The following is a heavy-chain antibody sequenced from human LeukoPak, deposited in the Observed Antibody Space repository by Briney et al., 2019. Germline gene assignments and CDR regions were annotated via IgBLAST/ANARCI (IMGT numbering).Heavy chain of an antibody. CDR1: GFTFSSYW. J-gene: IGHJ6*02. D-gene: IGHD2-2*03. CDR3: ARDGGYCTSTSCYFNYHYGLDV. CDR2: IKQDGSEK. V-gene: IGHV3-7*01. Sequence: GGSLRLSCAASGFTFSSYWMSWVRQAPGKGLEWVANIKQDGSEKYYVDSVKGQFTISRDNAKNSLYLQMNSLRAEDTAVYYCARDGGYCTSTSCYFNYHYGLDVWGQGTTVTVSS.